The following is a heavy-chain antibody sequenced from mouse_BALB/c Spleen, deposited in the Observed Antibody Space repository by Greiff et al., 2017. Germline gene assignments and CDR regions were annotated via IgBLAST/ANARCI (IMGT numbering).Heavy chain of an antibody. Sequence: QVQLQQPGAELVKPGASVKLSCKASGYTFTSYYMYWVKQRPGQGLEWIGGINPSNGGSNFNEKFKSKATLTVDKSSSTAYMQLSSLTSEDSAVYYCTRCGYGYVAWFAYWGQGTLVTVSA. CDR2: INPSNGGS. V-gene: IGHV1S81*02. CDR3: TRCGYGYVAWFAY. D-gene: IGHD2-2*01. J-gene: IGHJ3*01. CDR1: GYTFTSYY.